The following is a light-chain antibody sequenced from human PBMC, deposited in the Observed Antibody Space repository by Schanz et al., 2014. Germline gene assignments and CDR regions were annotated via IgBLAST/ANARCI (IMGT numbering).Light chain of an antibody. CDR3: SAYTRSSAHWF. J-gene: IGLJ3*02. CDR2: DVS. Sequence: QSALTQPASVSGSPGQSITISCTGTSSDVGGYNSVSWYQQHPGKAPKLMIYDVSDRPSGVSNRFSGSKSGNTASLTISGXXXEDEADYYCSAYTRSSAHWFFGGGTKLTVL. CDR1: SSDVGGYNS. V-gene: IGLV2-14*03.